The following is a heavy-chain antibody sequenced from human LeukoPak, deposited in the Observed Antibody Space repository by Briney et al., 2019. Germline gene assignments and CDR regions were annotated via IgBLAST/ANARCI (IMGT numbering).Heavy chain of an antibody. J-gene: IGHJ4*02. CDR1: GGSISGYY. CDR3: ARVGQGSGWYFDY. D-gene: IGHD6-19*01. Sequence: PSETLSLTCTVSGGSISGYYWSWIRQPAGKGLEWIGRIYISGSTNYNPSLKSRLAMSVDTSKNQFSLKLSSATAADTAVYYCARVGQGSGWYFDYWGQGTLVTVSS. V-gene: IGHV4-4*07. CDR2: IYISGST.